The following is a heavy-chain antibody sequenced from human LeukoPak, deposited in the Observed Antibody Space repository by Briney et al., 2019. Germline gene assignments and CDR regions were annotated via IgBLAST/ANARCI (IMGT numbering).Heavy chain of an antibody. CDR2: IYYIGRT. J-gene: IGHJ4*01. D-gene: IGHD5-18*01. CDR1: GGSISSYY. Sequence: PSETLSLTCTISGGSISSYYWSWIRQPPGKGLEWIGYIYYIGRTNYNPSLKSRVTISVDTSKNQFSLMLTSVTAADTAVYYCARHVDTAVVLYFDYWATEPWSPSPQ. CDR3: ARHVDTAVVLYFDY. V-gene: IGHV4-59*01.